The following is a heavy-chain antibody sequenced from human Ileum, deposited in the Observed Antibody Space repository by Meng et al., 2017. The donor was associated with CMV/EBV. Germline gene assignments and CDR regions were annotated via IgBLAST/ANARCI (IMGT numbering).Heavy chain of an antibody. Sequence: QVQLQESGPGLVTPSQTLSLPFSVSGGSISSGGYYWSWIRQHPGKGLEWIGYIYYNGNTYYNPSLRNRVTISLDTSKNHFSLNLSSVTAADTAVYYCTRVRSSGSYFDSWGQGTLVTVSS. J-gene: IGHJ4*02. D-gene: IGHD6-19*01. CDR3: TRVRSSGSYFDS. V-gene: IGHV4-31*03. CDR2: IYYNGNT. CDR1: GGSISSGGYY.